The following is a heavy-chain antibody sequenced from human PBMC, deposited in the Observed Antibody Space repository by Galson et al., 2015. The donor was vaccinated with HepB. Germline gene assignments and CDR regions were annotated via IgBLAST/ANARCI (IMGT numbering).Heavy chain of an antibody. CDR1: GYSFTSYW. J-gene: IGHJ4*02. CDR2: IDPSDSYT. D-gene: IGHD3-3*01. CDR3: ARLAIFGVVIMGEEDDY. V-gene: IGHV5-10-1*01. Sequence: QSGAEVKKPGESLRISCKGSGYSFTSYWISWVRQMPGNGLEWMGRIDPSDSYTNYSPSFQGHVTISADKSISTAYLQWSSLKASDTAMYYCARLAIFGVVIMGEEDDYWGQGTLVTVSS.